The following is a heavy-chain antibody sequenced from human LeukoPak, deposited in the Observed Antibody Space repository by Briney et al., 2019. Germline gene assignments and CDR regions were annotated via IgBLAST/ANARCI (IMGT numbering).Heavy chain of an antibody. CDR2: IWYDGSNK. D-gene: IGHD3-10*01. Sequence: GRSLRLSCAASGFTFSSYGMHWVRQAPGKGLEWVAVIWYDGSNKYYADSVKGRFTNSRDNSKNTLYLQMNSLRAEDTAVYYCARDPVGFGELHYGMDVWGQGTTVTVSS. CDR1: GFTFSSYG. CDR3: ARDPVGFGELHYGMDV. J-gene: IGHJ6*02. V-gene: IGHV3-33*01.